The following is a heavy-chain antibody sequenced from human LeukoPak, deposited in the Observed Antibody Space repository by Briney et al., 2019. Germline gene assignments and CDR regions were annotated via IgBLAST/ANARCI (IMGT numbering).Heavy chain of an antibody. CDR2: INHSGST. J-gene: IGHJ6*04. V-gene: IGHV4-34*01. CDR3: ARGRYVLRFLEWLPRNGMDV. CDR1: GGSLSGYY. Sequence: SETLSLTCAVYGGSLSGYYWSWVRQPPGKGLEWIGEINHSGSTNYNPSLKSRVTIPVDTSKNQFSLKLSSVTAADTAVYYCARGRYVLRFLEWLPRNGMDVWGKGTTVTVSS. D-gene: IGHD3-3*01.